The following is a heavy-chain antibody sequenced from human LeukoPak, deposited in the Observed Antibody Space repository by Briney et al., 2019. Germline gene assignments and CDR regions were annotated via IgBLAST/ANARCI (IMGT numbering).Heavy chain of an antibody. V-gene: IGHV4-59*08. D-gene: IGHD5-12*01. J-gene: IGHJ4*02. CDR2: IYYSGST. CDR1: GGSSRSDD. CDR3: ARLRSGYDKTFDY. Sequence: SETLSRTCSVSGGSSRSDDWGWSRQPPGKGLEWIGYIYYSGSTNYNPSLKSRVTISVDTSKNQFSLKLSSVTAADTAVYYCARLRSGYDKTFDYWAREPWSPSPQ.